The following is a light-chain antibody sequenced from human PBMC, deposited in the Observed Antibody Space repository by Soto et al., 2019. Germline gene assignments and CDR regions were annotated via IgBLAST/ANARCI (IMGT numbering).Light chain of an antibody. CDR1: GSDVGDYNY. J-gene: IGLJ2*01. V-gene: IGLV2-14*01. CDR2: EVS. CDR3: SSYTSNSIVI. Sequence: QSALTQPASVSGSPGQSITISCTGTGSDVGDYNYVSWYQQHPGKAPQLMIYEVSHRLSGVSNRFSGSKSGYTASLTISGLQDEHEADYYGSSYTSNSIVIFGGGTKLTVL.